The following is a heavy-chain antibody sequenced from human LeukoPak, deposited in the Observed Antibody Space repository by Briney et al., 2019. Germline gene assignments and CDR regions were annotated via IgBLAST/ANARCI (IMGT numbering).Heavy chain of an antibody. CDR1: GFTFSRYW. J-gene: IGHJ4*02. CDR3: ARATTEALDY. D-gene: IGHD1-1*01. V-gene: IGHV3-7*01. Sequence: PGGSLRLSCGASGFTFSRYWMTWVRQAPGKGLEWVANIKEDGSDKKYVDSVKGRLTISRDNAKNSLYLEMNSLRPEDTAVYYCARATTEALDYWGQGTLITVSS. CDR2: IKEDGSDK.